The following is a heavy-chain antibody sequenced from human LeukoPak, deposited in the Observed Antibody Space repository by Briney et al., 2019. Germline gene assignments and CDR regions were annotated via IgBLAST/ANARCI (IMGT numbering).Heavy chain of an antibody. V-gene: IGHV1-18*01. CDR1: GYTFTSYG. Sequence: ASVKVSCKASGYTFTSYGISWVRQAPGQGLEWMGWINAYNGNTNYAQKLQGRVTMTTDTSTSTAYMELRSLRSDDTAVYYCARAPIDYYDSSGYYYVYTYNWFDPWGQGTLVTVSS. D-gene: IGHD3-22*01. CDR3: ARAPIDYYDSSGYYYVYTYNWFDP. CDR2: INAYNGNT. J-gene: IGHJ5*02.